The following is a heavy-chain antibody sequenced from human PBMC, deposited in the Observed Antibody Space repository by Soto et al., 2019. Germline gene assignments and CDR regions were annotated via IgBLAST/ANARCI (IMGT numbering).Heavy chain of an antibody. V-gene: IGHV6-1*01. D-gene: IGHD3-3*01. CDR2: TYYRSKWYD. CDR3: ARSWIGHQVLWFDC. CDR1: GDSVSSNTVA. J-gene: IGHJ5*01. Sequence: QVQLQQSGPGLVKPSQTLSLTCAISGDSVSSNTVAWNWIRQSPSRGLEWLGRTYYRSKWYDDYAESVKSRITIMPDTSRNQFALQLNSVTPEDTAVYYCARSWIGHQVLWFDCWGHGTLVTVSS.